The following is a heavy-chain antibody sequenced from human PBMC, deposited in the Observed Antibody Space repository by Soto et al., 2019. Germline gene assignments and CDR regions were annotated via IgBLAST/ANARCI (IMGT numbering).Heavy chain of an antibody. CDR3: ARDIRVAVVADYYYYYGMDV. V-gene: IGHV1-69*01. CDR1: GGTFSSYA. Sequence: QVQLVQSGAEVKKPGSSVKVSCKASGGTFSSYAISWVRQAPGQGLEWMGGIIPIFGTANYAQKFQGRVTITADESTSTAYMELSSLRSEATAVYYCARDIRVAVVADYYYYYGMDVWGQGTTVTVSS. D-gene: IGHD2-15*01. J-gene: IGHJ6*02. CDR2: IIPIFGTA.